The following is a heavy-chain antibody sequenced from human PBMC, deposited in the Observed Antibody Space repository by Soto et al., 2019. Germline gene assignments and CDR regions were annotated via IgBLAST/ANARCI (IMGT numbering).Heavy chain of an antibody. CDR1: GGSVSSGGYY. V-gene: IGHV4-31*03. CDR3: ARDAGYSGYWGSDY. Sequence: TLSLTCTVSGGSVSSGGYYWSLIRQHPGKGLEWIGYIYYSGSTYYNPSLKSRVTISVDTSKNQFSLKLSSVTAADTAVYYCARDAGYSGYWGSDYSGQGTMVIVSS. D-gene: IGHD5-12*01. J-gene: IGHJ4*02. CDR2: IYYSGST.